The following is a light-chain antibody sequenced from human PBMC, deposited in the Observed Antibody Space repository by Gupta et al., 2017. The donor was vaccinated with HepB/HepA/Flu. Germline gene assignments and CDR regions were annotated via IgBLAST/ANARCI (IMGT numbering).Light chain of an antibody. Sequence: SYELTQPPSMSVSPGQTARITCSGDALPKQYGYWYQEKAGQAPVQVIYKDDERPSGIPERFSGSSSGTTVTLTISGVQAEAEADYFCQSADSSGTFWVFGGGTKLTVL. J-gene: IGLJ3*02. CDR3: QSADSSGTFWV. CDR1: ALPKQY. CDR2: KDD. V-gene: IGLV3-25*03.